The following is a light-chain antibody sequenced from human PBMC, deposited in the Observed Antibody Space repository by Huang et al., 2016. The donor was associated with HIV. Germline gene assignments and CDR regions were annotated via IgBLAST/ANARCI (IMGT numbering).Light chain of an antibody. V-gene: IGKV3-11*01. J-gene: IGKJ5*01. CDR2: DAS. CDR3: QQRYDWPPIT. Sequence: EIVLTQSPATRSLSPGERATLSSRASPRVTTSLAWYQQKPGQAPRLLFYDASNRATGIPARFSGSGSGTDFTITISSLEPEDFAVYYFQQRYDWPPITFGQGTRLEIK. CDR1: PRVTTS.